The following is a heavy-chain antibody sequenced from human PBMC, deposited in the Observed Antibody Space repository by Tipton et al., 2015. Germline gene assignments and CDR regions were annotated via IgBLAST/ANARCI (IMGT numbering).Heavy chain of an antibody. CDR2: IYYSGDM. J-gene: IGHJ4*02. Sequence: GLVKPSETLSLTCTVSGVSISGTSYYWGWIRQPPGKGLEWIGSIYYSGDMYYNPSLRSRVTISRDTSKNQFSLRLSSVTAADTAVYYCACQDYDLLSRDYPAIDYWGQGTLVIVSS. D-gene: IGHD3-3*01. CDR1: GVSISGTSYY. V-gene: IGHV4-39*07. CDR3: ACQDYDLLSRDYPAIDY.